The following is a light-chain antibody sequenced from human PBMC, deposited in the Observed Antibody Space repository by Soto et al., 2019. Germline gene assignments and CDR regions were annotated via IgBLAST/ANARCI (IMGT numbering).Light chain of an antibody. CDR2: AS. Sequence: DIQMTQSPSSLSASVGVRVTITCRASQSINSYLNWYQQKPGKAPKLLVYASSLQAGVPSRFSGSGSGTEFTLTISSLQPEDFATYYCQQSYSSPITFGHGTRLEL. V-gene: IGKV1-39*01. CDR1: QSINSY. J-gene: IGKJ5*01. CDR3: QQSYSSPIT.